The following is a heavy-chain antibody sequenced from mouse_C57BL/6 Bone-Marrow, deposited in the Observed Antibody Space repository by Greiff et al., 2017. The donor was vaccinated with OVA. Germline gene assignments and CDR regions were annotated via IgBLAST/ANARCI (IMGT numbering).Heavy chain of an antibody. J-gene: IGHJ3*01. Sequence: VQLVESGAELARPGASVKLSCKASGYTFTSYGISWVKQRTGQGLEWIGEIYPRSGNTYYNEKFKGKATLTADKSSSTAYMELRSLTSEDSAVYFCAREGLRGGFAYWGQGTLVTVSA. D-gene: IGHD2-4*01. CDR2: IYPRSGNT. CDR1: GYTFTSYG. CDR3: AREGLRGGFAY. V-gene: IGHV1-81*01.